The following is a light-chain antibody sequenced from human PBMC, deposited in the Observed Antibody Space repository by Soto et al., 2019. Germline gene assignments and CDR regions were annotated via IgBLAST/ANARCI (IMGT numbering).Light chain of an antibody. V-gene: IGKV3-11*01. CDR3: QQRSVWPIT. Sequence: ALTLSTATVSLSTGARATLRWRAGQNIGTSLVWSQQKPGQSPRLLIYDASHRATGVPARFSGIGSGTDVTVTIRSREPEDLAVYYCQQRSVWPITFGQGTRLET. CDR1: QNIGTS. J-gene: IGKJ5*01. CDR2: DAS.